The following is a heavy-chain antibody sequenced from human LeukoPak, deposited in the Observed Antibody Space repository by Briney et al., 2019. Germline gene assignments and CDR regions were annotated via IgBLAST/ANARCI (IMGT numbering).Heavy chain of an antibody. Sequence: SVKVSCKASGGTFSSYAISWVRQAPGQGLEWMGGIIPIFGTANYAQKFQGRVTITADESTSTAYMELSSLRSEDTAVYYCARSPDGYNRQGFDYWGQGTLVTVSS. J-gene: IGHJ4*02. CDR1: GGTFSSYA. CDR3: ARSPDGYNRQGFDY. CDR2: IIPIFGTA. D-gene: IGHD5-24*01. V-gene: IGHV1-69*01.